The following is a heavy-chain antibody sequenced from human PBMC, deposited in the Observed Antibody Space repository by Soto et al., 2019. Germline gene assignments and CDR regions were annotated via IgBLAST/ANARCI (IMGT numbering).Heavy chain of an antibody. CDR2: IYSTGTT. Sequence: QVQLQESGPGLVKPSETLSLTCDVSGGSITSYYWGWIRQPPGKGLQWIGYIYSTGTTKYNPSLKSRLTMSVDTSKNQFSLRLSSVTAADTAVYYCARSSLARHLDSWGRGTLVTVSS. J-gene: IGHJ4*02. CDR1: GGSITSYY. CDR3: ARSSLARHLDS. V-gene: IGHV4-59*01.